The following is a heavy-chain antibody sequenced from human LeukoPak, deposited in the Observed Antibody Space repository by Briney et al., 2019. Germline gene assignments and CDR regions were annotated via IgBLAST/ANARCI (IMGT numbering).Heavy chain of an antibody. Sequence: PGGSLRLSCAASGFTFSSDWMHWVRQAPGKGLVWVSRINGDGSSTSHADSVKGRFTISRDNSKNTLYLQMNSLRAEDTAVYYCAKDRGVVRGDYWGQGTLVTVSS. J-gene: IGHJ4*02. CDR1: GFTFSSDW. V-gene: IGHV3-74*01. CDR2: INGDGSST. CDR3: AKDRGVVRGDY. D-gene: IGHD2-21*01.